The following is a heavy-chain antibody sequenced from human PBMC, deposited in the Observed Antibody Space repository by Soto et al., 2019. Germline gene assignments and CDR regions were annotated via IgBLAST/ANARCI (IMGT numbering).Heavy chain of an antibody. V-gene: IGHV1-8*01. CDR3: ARGVDAGVDD. J-gene: IGHJ6*02. CDR2: MSPNSGAT. D-gene: IGHD1-1*01. Sequence: QVQLVQSGAEVTKPGASVKVSCKASGYTFTTYDINWVRQATGQGLEWLGWMSPNSGATGYAQKFQGRVTMTRDTSISTAYMELSNLRSEDTAMYFCARGVDAGVDDWGQGTTVTVSS. CDR1: GYTFTTYD.